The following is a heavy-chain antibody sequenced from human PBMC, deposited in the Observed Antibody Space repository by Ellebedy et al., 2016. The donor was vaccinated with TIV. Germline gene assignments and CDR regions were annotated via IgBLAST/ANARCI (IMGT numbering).Heavy chain of an antibody. CDR2: VSYDGNTK. CDR3: PYSSGWYKFDD. J-gene: IGHJ4*02. V-gene: IGHV3-30*04. D-gene: IGHD6-19*01. CDR1: GFTFSHYA. Sequence: PGGSLRLSCAASGFTFSHYAMHWVRQAPGQGLEWVAEVSYDGNTKYYTDSVKGRFTISRDNSKNTLYLQMNSLRAEDTAVYYCPYSSGWYKFDDWGQGTLVTVSS.